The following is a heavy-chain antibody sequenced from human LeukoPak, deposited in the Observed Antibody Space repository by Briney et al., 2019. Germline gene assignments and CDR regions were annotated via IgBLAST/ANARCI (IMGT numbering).Heavy chain of an antibody. V-gene: IGHV4-34*01. Sequence: SETLSLTCTVSGGSISYYYWSWIRQPPGKGLEWIGEINHSGSTNYNPSLKSRVTISVDTSKNQFSLKLSSVTAADTAVYYCARGLYCGGDCYRTAFDIWGQGTMVTVSS. CDR2: INHSGST. CDR3: ARGLYCGGDCYRTAFDI. J-gene: IGHJ3*02. CDR1: GGSISYYY. D-gene: IGHD2-21*02.